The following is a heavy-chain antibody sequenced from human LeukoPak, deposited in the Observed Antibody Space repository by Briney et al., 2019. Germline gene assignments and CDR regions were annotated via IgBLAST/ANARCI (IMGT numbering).Heavy chain of an antibody. Sequence: ASVKVSCKAAGYIFTRYYMHWVRQAAGQGVEGRGWINPNSGGTHYAQKFQGRVTMTRDTSISTAYMELSRLRSDDTAVYYCARGAAAGLVDFVYWGQGTLVAVSS. CDR1: GYIFTRYY. D-gene: IGHD6-13*01. V-gene: IGHV1-2*02. J-gene: IGHJ4*02. CDR3: ARGAAAGLVDFVY. CDR2: INPNSGGT.